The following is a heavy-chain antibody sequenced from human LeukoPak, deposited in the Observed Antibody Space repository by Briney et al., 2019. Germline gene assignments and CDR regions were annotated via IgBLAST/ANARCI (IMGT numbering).Heavy chain of an antibody. D-gene: IGHD3-10*02. CDR3: ASPGMVGETYGMDV. Sequence: GASLQISSYGAGYSFTSYWIGWVRQMPGKSREWMGIIYPGDSDTRYSPSFQGQVTISADKSISTAYLQWSSLKAADTAMYYCASPGMVGETYGMDVWGQGTTVTVSS. CDR1: GYSFTSYW. J-gene: IGHJ6*02. V-gene: IGHV5-51*01. CDR2: IYPGDSDT.